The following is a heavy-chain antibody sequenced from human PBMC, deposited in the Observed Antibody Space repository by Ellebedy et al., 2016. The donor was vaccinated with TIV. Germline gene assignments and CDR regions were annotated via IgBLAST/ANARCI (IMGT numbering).Heavy chain of an antibody. CDR3: ARRPGGMDV. D-gene: IGHD6-6*01. Sequence: LETLSLTXALSGGPFIGYHWSWIRQTPGKGLEWIGEINHSGTTSYNPSLKSRVTISLDTSKNQLSLELRFVTAADTAVYFCARRPGGMDVWGQGTTVTISS. CDR1: GGPFIGYH. CDR2: INHSGTT. V-gene: IGHV4-34*01. J-gene: IGHJ6*02.